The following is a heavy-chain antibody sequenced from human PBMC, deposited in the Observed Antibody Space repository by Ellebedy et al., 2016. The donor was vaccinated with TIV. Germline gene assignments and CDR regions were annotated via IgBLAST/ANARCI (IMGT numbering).Heavy chain of an antibody. Sequence: AASVKVSCKASGYSFTGQYMHWVRQAPGQGLEWMGWINPDSGGTNYAQNFQGRVTMTRETSISTAYMELSRLRSDDTAVYYCARFKRWLNYFDYWGQGTLVSVSS. J-gene: IGHJ4*02. D-gene: IGHD5-24*01. CDR2: INPDSGGT. V-gene: IGHV1-2*02. CDR3: ARFKRWLNYFDY. CDR1: GYSFTGQY.